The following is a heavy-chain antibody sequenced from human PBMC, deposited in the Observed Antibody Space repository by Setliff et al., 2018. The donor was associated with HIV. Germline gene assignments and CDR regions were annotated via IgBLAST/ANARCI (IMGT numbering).Heavy chain of an antibody. J-gene: IGHJ4*01. CDR3: ARDLGAFSSAWYVTIGDY. Sequence: ASVKVSCKASGYTFITYYMHWVRQAPGQGLEWMGIINPSGGSTNYAQKFQGRVTMTRDTSTSTVYMELSSLRSDDTAVYFCARDLGAFSSAWYVTIGDYWG. CDR2: INPSGGST. D-gene: IGHD6-13*01. CDR1: GYTFITYY. V-gene: IGHV1-46*01.